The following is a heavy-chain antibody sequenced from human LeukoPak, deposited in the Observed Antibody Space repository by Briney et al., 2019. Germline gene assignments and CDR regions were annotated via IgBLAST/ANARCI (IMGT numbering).Heavy chain of an antibody. CDR2: IYYSGST. J-gene: IGHJ4*02. V-gene: IGHV4-59*01. D-gene: IGHD2-8*01. CDR1: GGSISGYY. Sequence: SETLSLTCTVSGGSISGYYWSWIRQPPGKGLEWIGYIYYSGSTKYNPSLKSRVNFSVDTPKNQFSLRLTSVTAADTAVYYCARYRQGTSGNDYWGQGTLVTVSS. CDR3: ARYRQGTSGNDY.